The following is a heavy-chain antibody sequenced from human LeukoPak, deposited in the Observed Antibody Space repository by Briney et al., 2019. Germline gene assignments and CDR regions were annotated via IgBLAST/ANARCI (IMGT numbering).Heavy chain of an antibody. J-gene: IGHJ4*02. CDR3: ARDSGQLWLFDY. CDR2: IYSGGST. CDR1: GFTVSSNY. Sequence: GGSLRLSCAASGFTVSSNYMSRVRQAPGKGLEWVSVIYSGGSTYYADSVKGRFTISRDNSKNTLYLQMNSLRAEDTAVYYCARDSGQLWLFDYWGQGTLVTVSS. V-gene: IGHV3-66*02. D-gene: IGHD5-18*01.